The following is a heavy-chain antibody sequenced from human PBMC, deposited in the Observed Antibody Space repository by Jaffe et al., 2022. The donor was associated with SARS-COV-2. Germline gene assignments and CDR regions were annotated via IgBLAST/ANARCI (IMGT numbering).Heavy chain of an antibody. V-gene: IGHV3-30*18. CDR2: ISNDGTNK. J-gene: IGHJ6*02. D-gene: IGHD2-2*01. CDR3: AKDLGLYCTRTSCSSYGMDV. CDR1: GFAFSSYG. Sequence: QVQLVESGGGVVQPGRSLRLSCAASGFAFSSYGMHWVRQAPGKGLEWVAVISNDGTNKYYADSVKGRFTISRDNSKNTLYLQMNSLRAEDTAVYSCAKDLGLYCTRTSCSSYGMDVWGQGTTVTVSS.